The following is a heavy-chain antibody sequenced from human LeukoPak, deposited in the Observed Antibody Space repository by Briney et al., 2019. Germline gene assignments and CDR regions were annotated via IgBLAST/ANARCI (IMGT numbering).Heavy chain of an antibody. V-gene: IGHV1-18*01. CDR2: ISAYNGNT. CDR3: ARDHGYDYVWGSYRYMLTGDYYFDY. J-gene: IGHJ4*02. CDR1: GYTFTSYG. D-gene: IGHD3-16*02. Sequence: ASVKVSCKASGYTFTSYGISWVRQAPGQGLEWMGWISAYNGNTNYAQKLQGRVTMTTDTSTSTAYMELRSLRSDDTAVYYCARDHGYDYVWGSYRYMLTGDYYFDYWGQGTLVTVSS.